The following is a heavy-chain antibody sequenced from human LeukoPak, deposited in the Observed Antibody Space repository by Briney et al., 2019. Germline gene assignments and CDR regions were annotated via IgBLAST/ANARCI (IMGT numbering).Heavy chain of an antibody. V-gene: IGHV4-39*01. Sequence: SETLSLTCTVSGGSISSTSNYWGWIRQPPGKGLEWIGSIHYSGSTYYNPSLKSRVTISVDTSKNQFSLKLASVTAADTAVYSCASGRLEHCSRTNFYDDDFAIWGKGTMFTVS. CDR1: GGSISSTSNY. CDR2: IHYSGST. D-gene: IGHD2-2*01. CDR3: ASGRLEHCSRTNFYDDDFAI. J-gene: IGHJ3*02.